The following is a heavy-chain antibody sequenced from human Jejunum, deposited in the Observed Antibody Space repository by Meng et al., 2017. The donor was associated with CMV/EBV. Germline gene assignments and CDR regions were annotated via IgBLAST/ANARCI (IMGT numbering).Heavy chain of an antibody. J-gene: IGHJ4*02. Sequence: LSLAASWFIVSNSSMTWVRQAPGKGLEWVSVIYSDDSTNYADSVKGRFTISRDNSKNMLYLQMGSLRGDDTAVYYCARGERFGYWGQGTLVTVSS. CDR2: IYSDDST. CDR3: ARGERFGY. CDR1: WFIVSNSS. V-gene: IGHV3-53*01. D-gene: IGHD3-10*01.